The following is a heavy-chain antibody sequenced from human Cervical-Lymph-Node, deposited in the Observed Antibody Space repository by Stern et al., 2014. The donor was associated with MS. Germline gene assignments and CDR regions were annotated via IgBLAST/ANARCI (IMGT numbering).Heavy chain of an antibody. CDR3: VRDNYGVDV. CDR1: GFTFRDNW. J-gene: IGHJ6*02. CDR2: INSDGSGT. Sequence: EVQLEESGGGLVQPGGSLRLSCAASGFTFRDNWMQWVRQAPGKGLVWVSHINSDGSGTSYADSVKGRFTISRDNAKNTLYLQMNSLRAEDTAVYYCVRDNYGVDVWGQGTTVTVSS. V-gene: IGHV3-74*01.